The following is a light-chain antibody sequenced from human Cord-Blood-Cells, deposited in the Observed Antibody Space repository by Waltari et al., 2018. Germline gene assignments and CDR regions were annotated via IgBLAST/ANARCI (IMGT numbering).Light chain of an antibody. CDR1: QRVSSSY. J-gene: IGKJ3*01. Sequence: EIVFTQSPGPLSLSPAERSTLSCRASQRVSSSYLAWYQQKPGQAPRLLLYGASSRATGIPDRFSGSGSGTDFTLTISRLEPEDFAVYYCQQYGSSPFTFGPGTKVDIK. CDR3: QQYGSSPFT. CDR2: GAS. V-gene: IGKV3-20*01.